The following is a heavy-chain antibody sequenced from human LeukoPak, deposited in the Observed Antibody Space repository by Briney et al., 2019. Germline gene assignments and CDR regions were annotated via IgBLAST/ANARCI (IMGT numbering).Heavy chain of an antibody. CDR1: GGSISSSNW. J-gene: IGHJ4*02. D-gene: IGHD3-10*01. Sequence: SGTLSLTCAVSGGSISSSNWWSWVRQPPGKGLEWIGEIYHSGSTNYNPSLRSRVTISVDKSKNQFSLKLGSVTAADTAVYYCARVTPFITMVRGVTPDYFDYWGQGTLVTVSS. CDR2: IYHSGST. CDR3: ARVTPFITMVRGVTPDYFDY. V-gene: IGHV4-4*02.